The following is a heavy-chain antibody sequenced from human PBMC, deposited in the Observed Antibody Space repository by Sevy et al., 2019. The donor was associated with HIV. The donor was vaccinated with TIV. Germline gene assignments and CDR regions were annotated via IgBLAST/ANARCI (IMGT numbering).Heavy chain of an antibody. CDR3: ATLDFWSENPLYGTDV. J-gene: IGHJ6*02. CDR2: FDPEDGET. Sequence: ASVKVSCKVSGYTLTKLPMHWVRQAPGKGLEWMGGFDPEDGETIYAQRFQGRVTMTEDTSTDTAYMELSSLRSEDTAVYYCATLDFWSENPLYGTDVWGQGTTVTVCS. V-gene: IGHV1-24*01. CDR1: GYTLTKLP. D-gene: IGHD3-3*01.